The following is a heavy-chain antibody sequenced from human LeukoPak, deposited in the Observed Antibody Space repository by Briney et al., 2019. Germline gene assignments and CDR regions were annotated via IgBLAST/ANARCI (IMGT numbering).Heavy chain of an antibody. CDR3: AKDPMTSVTTTAY. D-gene: IGHD4-17*01. V-gene: IGHV3-23*01. J-gene: IGHJ4*02. Sequence: GGSLRLSCAASGITFSNYAMSWVRQAPGKGLEWVSSISDTGDSTYYADSVKGRFTISRDNSKNTLYLQMNSLRVEDTAVYYCAKDPMTSVTTTAYWGQGTLVTVSS. CDR1: GITFSNYA. CDR2: ISDTGDST.